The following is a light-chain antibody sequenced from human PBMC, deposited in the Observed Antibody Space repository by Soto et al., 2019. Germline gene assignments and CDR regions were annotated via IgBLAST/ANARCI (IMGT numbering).Light chain of an antibody. V-gene: IGKV1-5*03. CDR3: QHYNSYSEA. Sequence: DIQMTQSPSTLSGSVGDRVTITCRASQTISSWLAWYQQKPGKAPKLLIYKASTLKSGVPSRCRGGGSGTEFTLTISSLQPDAFATDYCQHYNSYSEAFGQATQVE. CDR1: QTISSW. CDR2: KAS. J-gene: IGKJ1*01.